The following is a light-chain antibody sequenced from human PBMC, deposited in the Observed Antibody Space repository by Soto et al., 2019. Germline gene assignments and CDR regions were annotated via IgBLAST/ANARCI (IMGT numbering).Light chain of an antibody. J-gene: IGKJ3*01. V-gene: IGKV3-20*01. CDR3: QQHGSSPGFT. Sequence: EIVLTQSPGTLSLSPGERATLSCRASQSVSSSYLAWYQQKPGQAPRLLIYGASSRATGIPAWFSGSGSATKFTLTISSLQHADFAVYYCQQHGSSPGFTFGPGTKVDIK. CDR2: GAS. CDR1: QSVSSSY.